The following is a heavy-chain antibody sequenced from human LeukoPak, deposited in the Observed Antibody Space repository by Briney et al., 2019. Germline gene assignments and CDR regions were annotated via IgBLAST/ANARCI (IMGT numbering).Heavy chain of an antibody. J-gene: IGHJ4*02. D-gene: IGHD6-19*01. CDR1: GYTFTNYA. V-gene: IGHV1-18*01. Sequence: ASVKVSCKASGYTFTNYAITWVRQAPGQGLEWMGWISAYNGNTNYAQKLQGRVTMTTDTSTSTAYMELRSLRSDDTAVYYCARVTGKRIQWLVRPFDYWGQGTLVTVSS. CDR2: ISAYNGNT. CDR3: ARVTGKRIQWLVRPFDY.